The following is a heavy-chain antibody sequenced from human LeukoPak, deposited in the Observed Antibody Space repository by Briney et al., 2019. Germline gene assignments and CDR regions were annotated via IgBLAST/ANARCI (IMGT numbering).Heavy chain of an antibody. Sequence: GGSLRLSCAASGFTFSSYGMHWVRQAPGKGLEWVAVISYDGSNKYYADSVKGRFTISRDNSKNTLYLQMNSLRAEDTAVYYCAKWGDYDVLTGYYVSDYWGQGALVTVSS. CDR1: GFTFSSYG. D-gene: IGHD3-9*01. J-gene: IGHJ4*02. CDR2: ISYDGSNK. CDR3: AKWGDYDVLTGYYVSDY. V-gene: IGHV3-30*18.